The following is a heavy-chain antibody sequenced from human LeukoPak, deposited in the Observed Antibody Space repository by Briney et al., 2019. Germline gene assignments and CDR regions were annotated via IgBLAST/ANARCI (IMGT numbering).Heavy chain of an antibody. Sequence: SETLSLTCTVSGGSISSGSYYWSWIRQPAGKGLEWIGRIYTSGSTNYNPSLKSRVTISVDTSKNQFSLKLSSVTAADTAVYYCAREGLGLNGYYPFDYWGQGTLVTASS. CDR1: GGSISSGSYY. J-gene: IGHJ4*02. V-gene: IGHV4-61*02. CDR3: AREGLGLNGYYPFDY. D-gene: IGHD3-22*01. CDR2: IYTSGST.